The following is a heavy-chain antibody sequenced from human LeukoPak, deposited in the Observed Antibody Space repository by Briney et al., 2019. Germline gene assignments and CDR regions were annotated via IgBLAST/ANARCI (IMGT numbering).Heavy chain of an antibody. V-gene: IGHV5-51*01. J-gene: IGHJ6*03. Sequence: GESLKISCKGSGYSFTSYWIGWVRQMPGKGLEWMGIIYPGDSDTRYSPSFQGQVTISADKSISTAYLQWSSLKASDTAMYYCARVLYSGTRFRDYYYMDVWGKGTTVTVSS. CDR2: IYPGDSDT. D-gene: IGHD1-7*01. CDR1: GYSFTSYW. CDR3: ARVLYSGTRFRDYYYMDV.